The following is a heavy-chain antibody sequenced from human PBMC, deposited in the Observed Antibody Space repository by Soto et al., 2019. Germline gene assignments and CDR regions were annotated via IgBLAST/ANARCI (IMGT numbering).Heavy chain of an antibody. CDR1: GYTFTTYA. Sequence: QVQLVQSGTEEKKPGASVKVSCKASGYTFTTYAMHWVRQAPGQGLEWMGWINAGNGNTKYSQKFQGRVTITRDTSASTAYMELSSLRSEDTAVYYCAREDLTTATSYFDYWCQGTLVTVSS. CDR3: AREDLTTATSYFDY. J-gene: IGHJ4*02. D-gene: IGHD4-17*01. CDR2: INAGNGNT. V-gene: IGHV1-3*05.